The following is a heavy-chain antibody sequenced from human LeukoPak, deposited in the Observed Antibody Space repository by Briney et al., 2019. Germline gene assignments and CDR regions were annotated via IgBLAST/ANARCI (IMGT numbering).Heavy chain of an antibody. Sequence: SETLSLTCAVSGGSISSGGYSWSWIRQPPGKGLEWIGYIYHSGSTYYNPSLKSRVTISVDRSKNQFSLKLSSVTAADTAVYYCARAEVQVNSGIDPWGQGTLVTVSS. CDR2: IYHSGST. CDR1: GGSISSGGYS. V-gene: IGHV4-30-2*01. CDR3: ARAEVQVNSGIDP. D-gene: IGHD1-1*01. J-gene: IGHJ5*02.